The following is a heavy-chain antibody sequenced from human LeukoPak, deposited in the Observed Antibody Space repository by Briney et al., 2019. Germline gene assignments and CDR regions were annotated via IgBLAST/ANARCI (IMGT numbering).Heavy chain of an antibody. D-gene: IGHD6-13*01. Sequence: PSETLSLTCTVSGGSISSYYWSWIRQPPGKGLEWIGYIHYSGSTNYNPSLKSRVTISVDTSKNQFSLKLSSVTAADTAVYYCARRPGIAAAGTGSFDYWGQGTLVTVSS. CDR3: ARRPGIAAAGTGSFDY. V-gene: IGHV4-59*12. J-gene: IGHJ4*02. CDR2: IHYSGST. CDR1: GGSISSYY.